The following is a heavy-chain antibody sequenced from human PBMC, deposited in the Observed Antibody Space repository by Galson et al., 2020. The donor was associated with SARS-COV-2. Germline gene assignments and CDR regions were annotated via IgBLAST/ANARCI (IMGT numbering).Heavy chain of an antibody. V-gene: IGHV3-53*01. D-gene: IGHD2-2*01. J-gene: IGHJ4*02. Sequence: GGSLRLSCAASGFTVSSSYMSWVHQAPGKGLEWVSLINSGGSTYFADSVKGRFTISRDNSKNILYLQMNSLRAEDTAVYYCARDGCSSISCYHDYWGQGTLVTVSP. CDR3: ARDGCSSISCYHDY. CDR2: INSGGST. CDR1: GFTVSSSY.